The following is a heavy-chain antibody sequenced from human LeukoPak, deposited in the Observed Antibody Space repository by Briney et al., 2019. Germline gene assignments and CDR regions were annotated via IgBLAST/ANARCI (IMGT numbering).Heavy chain of an antibody. CDR3: ARDGGNSWDY. CDR2: ISGSAGNT. J-gene: IGHJ4*02. D-gene: IGHD6-13*01. Sequence: PGGSLRLSCAGSGFTFSTYAMSWVRQAPGKGLEWVSAISGSAGNTYYADSVKGRFTISRDNSKNTVYLRMNSLRAEDTAVYYCARDGGNSWDYWGQGTLVTVSS. V-gene: IGHV3-23*01. CDR1: GFTFSTYA.